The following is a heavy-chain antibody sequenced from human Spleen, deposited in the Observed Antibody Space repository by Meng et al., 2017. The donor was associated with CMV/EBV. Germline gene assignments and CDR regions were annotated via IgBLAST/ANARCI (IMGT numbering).Heavy chain of an antibody. CDR2: IYYSGIT. Sequence: GSLRLSCTFSGGSISSHYWSWIRQPPGKGLEWVGYIYYSGITNYNPSLKSRVTISVDTSKNQFSLKLRSVTAADTAVYYCAREYGSGSYYTSWGQGMLVTVSS. CDR1: GGSISSHY. V-gene: IGHV4-59*11. J-gene: IGHJ5*02. D-gene: IGHD3-10*01. CDR3: AREYGSGSYYTS.